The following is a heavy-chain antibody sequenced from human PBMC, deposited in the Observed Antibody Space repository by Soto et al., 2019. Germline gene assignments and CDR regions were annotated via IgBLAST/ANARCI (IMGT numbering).Heavy chain of an antibody. CDR2: MNPNSGNT. V-gene: IGHV1-8*01. CDR1: GYTFTSYD. D-gene: IGHD2-15*01. J-gene: IGHJ5*02. Sequence: TFSCKASGYTFTSYDIIWVRQATGQGLEWMGWMNPNSGNTGYAQKFQGRVTMTRNTSISTAYMELSSLRSEDTAVYYCARGGVVAASKTNGFDPWGQGTLVTVSS. CDR3: ARGGVVAASKTNGFDP.